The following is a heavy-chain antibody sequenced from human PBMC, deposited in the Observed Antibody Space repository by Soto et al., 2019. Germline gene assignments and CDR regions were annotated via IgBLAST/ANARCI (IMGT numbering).Heavy chain of an antibody. CDR2: IWYDGSNK. D-gene: IGHD2-8*01. CDR3: ARGRMVLGMDV. Sequence: GGSLRLSCAASGFTFSSYGMHWVRQAPGKGLEWVAVIWYDGSNKYYADSVKGRFTISRDNSKNTLYLQMNSLRAEDTAVYYCARGRMVLGMDVWGQGTTVTVSS. J-gene: IGHJ6*02. V-gene: IGHV3-33*01. CDR1: GFTFSSYG.